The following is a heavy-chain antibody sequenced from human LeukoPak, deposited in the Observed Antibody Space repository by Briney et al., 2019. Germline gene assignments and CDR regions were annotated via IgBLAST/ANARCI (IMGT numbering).Heavy chain of an antibody. D-gene: IGHD2-2*02. Sequence: SETLSLTCTVSGGSISSSSYYWGWIRQPPGKGLEWIGSIYYSGSTYYNPSLKSRVTISVDTSKNQFSLKLSSVTAADTAVYYCARGSIGYCSSTSCYTKGGQVIWFDPWGQGTLVTVSS. CDR1: GGSISSSSYY. V-gene: IGHV4-39*01. CDR2: IYYSGST. J-gene: IGHJ5*02. CDR3: ARGSIGYCSSTSCYTKGGQVIWFDP.